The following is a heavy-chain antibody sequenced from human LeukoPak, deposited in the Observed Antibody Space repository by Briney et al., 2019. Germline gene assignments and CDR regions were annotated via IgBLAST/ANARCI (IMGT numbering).Heavy chain of an antibody. CDR1: GFTFSSYG. J-gene: IGHJ4*02. D-gene: IGHD3-22*01. Sequence: GGSLRLSCAASGFTFSSYGMHWVRQAPGKGLEWVAVIWYDGSNKYYADSVKGRFTISRDNSKNTLYLQMDSLRAEDTAVYYCARDYDYDSSGYSSDWGQGTLVTVSS. CDR2: IWYDGSNK. CDR3: ARDYDYDSSGYSSD. V-gene: IGHV3-33*01.